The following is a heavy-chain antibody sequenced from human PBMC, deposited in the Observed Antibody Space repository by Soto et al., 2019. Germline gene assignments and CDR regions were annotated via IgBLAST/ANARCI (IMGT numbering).Heavy chain of an antibody. V-gene: IGHV1-69*04. D-gene: IGHD6-13*01. CDR1: GGTFSSYT. J-gene: IGHJ4*02. Sequence: ASVKVSCKASGGTFSSYTISWVRQAPGQGLEWMGRIIPILGIANYAQKFQGRVTITADKSTSTAYMELSSLRSEDTAVYYCARDLDSSLFDYWGQGTLVTVSS. CDR2: IIPILGIA. CDR3: ARDLDSSLFDY.